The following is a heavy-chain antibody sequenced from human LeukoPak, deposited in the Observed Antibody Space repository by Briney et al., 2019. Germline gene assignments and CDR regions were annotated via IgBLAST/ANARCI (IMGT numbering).Heavy chain of an antibody. J-gene: IGHJ4*02. Sequence: SETLSLTCTVSGGSISSSSYYWGWTRQPPGKGLEWIGSISYSGSTYYNPSLKSRVTISVDASKNQFSLNLSSVTAADTAIYFCTGELAGTTVHYWGQGTLVTISS. V-gene: IGHV4-39*07. D-gene: IGHD1-7*01. CDR3: TGELAGTTVHY. CDR1: GGSISSSSYY. CDR2: ISYSGST.